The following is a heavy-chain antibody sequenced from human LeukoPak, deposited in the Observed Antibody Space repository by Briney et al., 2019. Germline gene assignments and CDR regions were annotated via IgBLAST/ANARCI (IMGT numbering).Heavy chain of an antibody. D-gene: IGHD1-26*01. CDR1: GYSFTSYW. V-gene: IGHV5-51*01. CDR2: IYPGDSDT. J-gene: IGHJ4*02. CDR3: ARRPPGSYGWYYFDY. Sequence: GESLKISCKGYGYSFTSYWIGWVRQMPGKGLEWMGIIYPGDSDTRYSPSFQGQVTISADKSISTAYLQWSSLKASDTAMYYCARRPPGSYGWYYFDYWGQGTLVTVSS.